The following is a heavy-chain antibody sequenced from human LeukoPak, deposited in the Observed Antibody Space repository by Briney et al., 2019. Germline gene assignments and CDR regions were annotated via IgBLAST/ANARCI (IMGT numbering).Heavy chain of an antibody. CDR3: ARHRTSGWTDFDY. V-gene: IGHV5-10-1*01. CDR1: GYXFTSYW. J-gene: IGHJ4*02. Sequence: GESLRISCKASGYXFTSYWITWVRQMPGKGLEWMGRIDPTDSYTNYSPSFQGHVTMSADKSITTAYLQWSSLKASDTAMYYCARHRTSGWTDFDYWGQGALVTVSS. CDR2: IDPTDSYT. D-gene: IGHD6-19*01.